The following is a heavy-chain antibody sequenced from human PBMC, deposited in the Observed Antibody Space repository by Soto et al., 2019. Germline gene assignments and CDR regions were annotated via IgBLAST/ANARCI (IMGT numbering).Heavy chain of an antibody. Sequence: GASVKVSCKASGYTFTSYGISWVRQAPGQGPEWMGWISAYNGNTNYAQKLQGRVTMTTDTSTSTAYMELRSLRSDDTAVYYCARVLLWFGEYPPVYYYYGMDVWGQGTTVTVSS. CDR3: ARVLLWFGEYPPVYYYYGMDV. V-gene: IGHV1-18*04. J-gene: IGHJ6*02. CDR2: ISAYNGNT. CDR1: GYTFTSYG. D-gene: IGHD3-10*01.